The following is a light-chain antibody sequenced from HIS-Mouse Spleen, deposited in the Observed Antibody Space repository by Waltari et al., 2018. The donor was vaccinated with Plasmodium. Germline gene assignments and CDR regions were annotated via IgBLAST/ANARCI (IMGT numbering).Light chain of an antibody. V-gene: IGLV2-11*01. Sequence: QSALTQPRSVSGPPGPSVTISCPGTSSDVAGYTYVSWYQQHPGKAPKLMTYDVSKRPSGVPDRFSGSKSGNTASLTISGLQAEDEADYYCCSYAGSYTWVFGGGTKLTVL. CDR3: CSYAGSYTWV. CDR2: DVS. J-gene: IGLJ3*02. CDR1: SSDVAGYTY.